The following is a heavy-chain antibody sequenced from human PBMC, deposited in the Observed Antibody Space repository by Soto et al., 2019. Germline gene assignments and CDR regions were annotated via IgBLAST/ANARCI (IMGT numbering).Heavy chain of an antibody. V-gene: IGHV1-69*13. CDR2: IIPIFGTA. J-gene: IGHJ5*02. CDR3: ARVVLPTGHKNWFDP. D-gene: IGHD3-10*01. Sequence: ASVKVSCKASGGTFSSYAISWVRQAPGQGLEWMGGIIPIFGTANYAQKFQGRVTITADESTSTAYMELSSLRSEDTAVYYCARVVLPTGHKNWFDPWGQGTRVTVSS. CDR1: GGTFSSYA.